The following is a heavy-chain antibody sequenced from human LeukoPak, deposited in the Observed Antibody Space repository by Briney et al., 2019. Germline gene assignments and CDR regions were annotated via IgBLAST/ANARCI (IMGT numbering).Heavy chain of an antibody. CDR1: GGSISGSSYH. Sequence: SETLSLTCTVSGGSISGSSYHWGWLRQPPGKGLEWIGNIYYTGSTYYNPSLKSRVTISVDTSKNQCSLKLISVTAADTAVYYCARGTYISSTWYYFDHWGQGTLVTVSS. D-gene: IGHD2-2*01. J-gene: IGHJ4*02. CDR3: ARGTYISSTWYYFDH. V-gene: IGHV4-39*01. CDR2: IYYTGST.